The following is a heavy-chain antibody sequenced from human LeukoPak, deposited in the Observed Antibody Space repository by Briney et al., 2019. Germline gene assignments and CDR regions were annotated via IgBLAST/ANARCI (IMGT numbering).Heavy chain of an antibody. CDR3: AKGYCGSTNCYGDY. Sequence: GGSLRLSCAASGFTFSTYAMSWVRQAPGKGLEWVSGISGSDGSTYYADSVRGRFTISRDNSKNTLYLQMNSPRAEDTAVYYCAKGYCGSTNCYGDYWGQGTLVTVSS. CDR1: GFTFSTYA. D-gene: IGHD2-2*01. J-gene: IGHJ4*02. CDR2: ISGSDGST. V-gene: IGHV3-23*01.